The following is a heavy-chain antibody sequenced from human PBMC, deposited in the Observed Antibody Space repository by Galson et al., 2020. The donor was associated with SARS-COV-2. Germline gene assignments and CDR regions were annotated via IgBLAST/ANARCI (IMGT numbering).Heavy chain of an antibody. Sequence: SETLSLTCTVSDDSIRSSSYYWGWIRQPPGKGLEWMGSLYYSGSPYYNPSLKSGVTISIDTSKNQFSLRLTSVTAADTAVYFCARDGPNCSGGNCFDHWGQGTLVTVSS. D-gene: IGHD2-15*01. CDR3: ARDGPNCSGGNCFDH. CDR2: LYYSGSP. V-gene: IGHV4-39*07. J-gene: IGHJ4*02. CDR1: DDSIRSSSYY.